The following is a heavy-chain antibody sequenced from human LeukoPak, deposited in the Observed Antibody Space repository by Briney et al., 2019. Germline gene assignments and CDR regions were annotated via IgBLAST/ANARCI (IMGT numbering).Heavy chain of an antibody. J-gene: IGHJ4*02. CDR1: GFTFSSYS. V-gene: IGHV3-21*01. CDR3: ARVTGYDSIGYYFDY. D-gene: IGHD5-12*01. Sequence: PGGSLRLSCAASGFTFSSYSMNWVRQAPGKGLEWVSSISSSSSYIYYADSVKGRFTISRDNAKNSLYLQMHSLRAEDTAFYYCARVTGYDSIGYYFDYWGQGTLVTVSS. CDR2: ISSSSSYI.